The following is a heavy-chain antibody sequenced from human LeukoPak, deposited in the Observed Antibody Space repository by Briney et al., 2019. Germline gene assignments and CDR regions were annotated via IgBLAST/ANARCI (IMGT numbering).Heavy chain of an antibody. V-gene: IGHV1-69*06. CDR2: IIPIFGTA. D-gene: IGHD3-10*01. Sequence: ASVKVSCKASGGTFSSYAISWVRQAPGQGLEWMGGIIPIFGTANYAQKFQGRVTITADKSTSTAYMELSSLRSEDTAVYYCARAAHYYGSGSWLDPWGQGTLVTVSS. CDR3: ARAAHYYGSGSWLDP. CDR1: GGTFSSYA. J-gene: IGHJ5*02.